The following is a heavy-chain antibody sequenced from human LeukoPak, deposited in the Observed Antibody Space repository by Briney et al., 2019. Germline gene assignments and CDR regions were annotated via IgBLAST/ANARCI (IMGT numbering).Heavy chain of an antibody. Sequence: GGSLRLSCAASGFTFSSYEMNWVRQAPGKGLEWVSGITARADSTYYADSVKGRVTISRDNSKNTLFLQLNSLRAEDAAVYYCAKTYTWSIDAFHMWGQGTMVTVSS. V-gene: IGHV3-23*01. CDR1: GFTFSSYE. CDR2: ITARADST. D-gene: IGHD2-8*02. J-gene: IGHJ3*02. CDR3: AKTYTWSIDAFHM.